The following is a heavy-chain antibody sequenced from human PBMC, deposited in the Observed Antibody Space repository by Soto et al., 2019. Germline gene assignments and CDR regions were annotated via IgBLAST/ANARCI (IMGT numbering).Heavy chain of an antibody. J-gene: IGHJ4*02. V-gene: IGHV3-66*01. CDR1: GRTVRTNT. CDR3: ARDGSGH. CDR2: IYTGGGT. Sequence: EVQLVESGGGLVHPGWSLRLSCAASGRTVRTNTMSGVRQAPGKWLEWVSVIYTGGGTHYADSVKGRFTISRDNSKNTVNLQMNSLRPEDTAVYYCARDGSGHWGQGTLVTVSS.